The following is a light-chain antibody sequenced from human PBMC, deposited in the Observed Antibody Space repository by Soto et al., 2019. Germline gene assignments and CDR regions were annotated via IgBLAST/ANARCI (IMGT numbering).Light chain of an antibody. CDR2: VKSDGSH. V-gene: IGLV4-69*01. CDR3: QTWDTDIVV. CDR1: SGHGNYV. Sequence: QPVLTQSPSASASLGASVKLTCTLSSGHGNYVIAWHQQQPGKGPRYLMKVKSDGSHNKGDGIPDRFSGSSSGAERYLAISSLQSEDEADYYCQTWDTDIVVFGGGTKLTVL. J-gene: IGLJ2*01.